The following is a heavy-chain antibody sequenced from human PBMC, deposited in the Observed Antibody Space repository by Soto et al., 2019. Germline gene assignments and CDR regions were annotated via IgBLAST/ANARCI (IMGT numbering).Heavy chain of an antibody. V-gene: IGHV3-21*01. CDR2: VSSSSSYI. Sequence: GGSLRLSCAASGFTFSSYSMNWVRQAPGKGLEWVSSVSSSSSYIYYADSVKGRFTISRDNAKNSLYLQMNSLRAEDTAVYYCARDPLPGFYGWGQGTLVTVSS. D-gene: IGHD3-10*01. J-gene: IGHJ4*02. CDR3: ARDPLPGFYG. CDR1: GFTFSSYS.